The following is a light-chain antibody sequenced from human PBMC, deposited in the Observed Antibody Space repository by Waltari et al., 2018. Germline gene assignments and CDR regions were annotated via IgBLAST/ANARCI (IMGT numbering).Light chain of an antibody. CDR2: KAS. Sequence: DIQMTQSPTTLSASVGDRVSITCRASQSISHWLALYQQKPGKCPDLLISKASSVVRGVPSRFSGSGCRTDFTRTISSLQPDYFATYYCQQYSIYPLTFGGGTKVEIK. J-gene: IGKJ4*01. V-gene: IGKV1-5*03. CDR1: QSISHW. CDR3: QQYSIYPLT.